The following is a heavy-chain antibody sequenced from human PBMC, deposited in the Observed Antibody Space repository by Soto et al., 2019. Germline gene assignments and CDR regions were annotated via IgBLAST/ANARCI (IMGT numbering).Heavy chain of an antibody. CDR1: GGTFSSYA. Sequence: SVKVSCKASGGTFSSYAISWVRQAPGQGLEWMGGIIPIFGTANYAQKFQGRVTITADESTSTAYMELSSLRSEDTAVYYCARDTQQLVFWFDPWGQGTLVTVSP. CDR2: IIPIFGTA. CDR3: ARDTQQLVFWFDP. D-gene: IGHD6-13*01. V-gene: IGHV1-69*13. J-gene: IGHJ5*02.